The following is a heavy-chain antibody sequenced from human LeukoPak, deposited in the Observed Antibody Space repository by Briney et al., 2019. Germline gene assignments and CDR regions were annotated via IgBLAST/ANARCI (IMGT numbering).Heavy chain of an antibody. Sequence: GGSLRLSCVASGFTFNHYCRHWVRQGPGKGLVWVSRLNSDGSSITYAESVKGPFTVSRDNDKNRVYLQMNSLGAEDTAVFYCARGRHLGAGINDAFDIWGQGTTVTVSS. CDR1: GFTFNHYC. CDR2: LNSDGSSI. V-gene: IGHV3-74*01. J-gene: IGHJ3*02. CDR3: ARGRHLGAGINDAFDI. D-gene: IGHD1-26*01.